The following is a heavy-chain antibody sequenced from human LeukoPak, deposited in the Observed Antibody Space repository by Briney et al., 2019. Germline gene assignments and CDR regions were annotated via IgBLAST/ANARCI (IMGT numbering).Heavy chain of an antibody. CDR1: GFTFSSYG. CDR2: IPYDGSNK. D-gene: IGHD4-11*01. V-gene: IGHV3-30*18. Sequence: GGSLRLSCAASGFTFSSYGMHWVRQAPGKGLEWVAVIPYDGSNKYYADSVKGRFTISRDNSKNTLYLQMNSLRAEDTAVYYCAKDSYSNYGRADYWGQGTLVTVSS. CDR3: AKDSYSNYGRADY. J-gene: IGHJ4*02.